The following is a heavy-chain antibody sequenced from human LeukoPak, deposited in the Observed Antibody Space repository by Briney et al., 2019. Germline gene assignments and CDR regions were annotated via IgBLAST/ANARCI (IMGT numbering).Heavy chain of an antibody. CDR3: ATDIDNFSSASYVSV. CDR2: IYSGGST. J-gene: IGHJ6*04. Sequence: GGSLRLSCAASGFNVNDLYMTWVRQAPGKGLDWVSIIYSGGSTSYADSVKGRFTISRDNSKNTLYLQMNNLRAEDTAKYYCATDIDNFSSASYVSVWGKGTTVTVSS. V-gene: IGHV3-53*01. D-gene: IGHD3-10*01. CDR1: GFNVNDLY.